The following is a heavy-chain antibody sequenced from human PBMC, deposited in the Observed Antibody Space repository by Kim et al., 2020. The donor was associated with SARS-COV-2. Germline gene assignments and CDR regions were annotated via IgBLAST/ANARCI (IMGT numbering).Heavy chain of an antibody. CDR2: INKDGSGK. J-gene: IGHJ4*02. Sequence: LSLTCAASGFNFNDYWMSWVRQLPGKGLEWVANINKDGSGKYYMDSVKGRITISRDNAKNSLFLQMNNLRAEDTAVYYCVRSIDYWGQGTLVTVSS. V-gene: IGHV3-7*01. CDR3: VRSIDY. CDR1: GFNFNDYW.